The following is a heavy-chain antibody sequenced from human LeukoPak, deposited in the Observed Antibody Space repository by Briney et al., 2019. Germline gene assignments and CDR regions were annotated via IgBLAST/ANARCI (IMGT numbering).Heavy chain of an antibody. Sequence: ASVKVSCKVSGYTLTELSMHWVRQAPGNGLERMGGFEPEDGETIYAQKIQGRVTMTEDTSTDTAYMELSSLRSEDTAVYYCATDRGEYYDSSGSIFDYWGQGTLVTVSS. CDR2: FEPEDGET. V-gene: IGHV1-24*01. CDR3: ATDRGEYYDSSGSIFDY. CDR1: GYTLTELS. J-gene: IGHJ4*02. D-gene: IGHD3-22*01.